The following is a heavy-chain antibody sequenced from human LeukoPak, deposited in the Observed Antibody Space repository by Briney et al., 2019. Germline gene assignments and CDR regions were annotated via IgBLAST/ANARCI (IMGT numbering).Heavy chain of an antibody. CDR1: GFTFSSYE. J-gene: IGHJ6*03. Sequence: GGSLRLSCAASGFTFSSYEMNWVCQAPGKGLEWVSYISSSGSTIYYADSVKGRFTISRDNAKNSLYLQMNSLRAEDTAVYYCARINDYGDYGDYYYYMDVWGKGTTVTVSS. CDR2: ISSSGSTI. V-gene: IGHV3-48*03. D-gene: IGHD4-17*01. CDR3: ARINDYGDYGDYYYYMDV.